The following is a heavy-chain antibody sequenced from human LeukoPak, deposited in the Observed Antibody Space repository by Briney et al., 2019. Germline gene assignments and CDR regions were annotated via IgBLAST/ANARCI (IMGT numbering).Heavy chain of an antibody. D-gene: IGHD3-9*01. J-gene: IGHJ6*02. Sequence: GASVKVSCKASGYTFTSYGISWVRQAPGQGLEWMGWIIAYNGNTNYAQKLQGRVTMTTDTSTSTAYMELRSLRSDDTAVYYCARGELYYDILTGYYHYYYGMDVWGQGTTVTVSS. CDR3: ARGELYYDILTGYYHYYYGMDV. CDR1: GYTFTSYG. V-gene: IGHV1-18*01. CDR2: IIAYNGNT.